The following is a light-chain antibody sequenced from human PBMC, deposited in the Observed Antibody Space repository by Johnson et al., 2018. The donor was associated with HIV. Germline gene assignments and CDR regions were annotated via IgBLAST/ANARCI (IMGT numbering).Light chain of an antibody. CDR3: GTWDSSLSIFV. J-gene: IGLJ1*01. Sequence: QSVLTQPPSVSAAPGQKVTISCSGSSSNIGNNYVSWYQQLPGTATKLLIYDNNKRPSGIPDRFSGSKAGSSATLGIAGLQPGDEADYYCGTWDSSLSIFVFGTGTKVTVL. CDR1: SSNIGNNY. V-gene: IGLV1-51*01. CDR2: DNN.